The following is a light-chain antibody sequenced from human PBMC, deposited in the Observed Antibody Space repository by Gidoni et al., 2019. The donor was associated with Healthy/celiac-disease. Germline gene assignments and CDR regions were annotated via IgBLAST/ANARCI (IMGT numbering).Light chain of an antibody. CDR2: KAS. CDR3: QQYNSYPYT. V-gene: IGKV1-5*03. Sequence: DIQMTQSPSTLSASVGDRVTITCRASQSISSWLAWYQQKPGKATKLMIYKASSLESGGPSRLSGSGSGTEFTLTISSLQPDDFATYYCQQYNSYPYTFGQGTKLEIK. J-gene: IGKJ2*01. CDR1: QSISSW.